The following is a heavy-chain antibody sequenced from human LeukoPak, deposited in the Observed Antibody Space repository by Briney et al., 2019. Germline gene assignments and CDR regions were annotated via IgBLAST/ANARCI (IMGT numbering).Heavy chain of an antibody. J-gene: IGHJ4*02. CDR1: GFTFSSHA. CDR3: AREASGAFDY. V-gene: IGHV3-30*04. Sequence: GGSLRLSCAASGFTFSSHAMHWVRQAPGKGLEWVAVISYDGSNKYYADSVKGRFTISRDNSKNTLYLQMNSLRAEDTAVYYCAREASGAFDYWGQGTLVTVSS. CDR2: ISYDGSNK. D-gene: IGHD4/OR15-4a*01.